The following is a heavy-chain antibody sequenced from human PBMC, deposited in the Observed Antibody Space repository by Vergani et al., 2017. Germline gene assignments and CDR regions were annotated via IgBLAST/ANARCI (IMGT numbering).Heavy chain of an antibody. Sequence: QVQLVQSGAEVKKPGSSVKVSCKASGGTFSSYAISWVRQAPGQGLEWMGGIIPIFGTANYAQKFQGRVTITADESTSTAYMELSSLRSEDTAVYYCARASNYYDSRGYYFGAYWGQGTLVTVSS. V-gene: IGHV1-69*12. D-gene: IGHD3-22*01. J-gene: IGHJ4*02. CDR1: GGTFSSYA. CDR3: ARASNYYDSRGYYFGAY. CDR2: IIPIFGTA.